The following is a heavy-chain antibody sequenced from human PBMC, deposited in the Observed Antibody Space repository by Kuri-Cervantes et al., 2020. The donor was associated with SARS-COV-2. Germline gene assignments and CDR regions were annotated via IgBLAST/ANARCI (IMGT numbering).Heavy chain of an antibody. J-gene: IGHJ4*02. CDR1: GFTFSSYW. V-gene: IGHV3-74*01. CDR3: ARDLLTTVTLDY. CDR2: INSDGSST. D-gene: IGHD4-17*01. Sequence: GESLKISCAASGFTFSSYWMHWVRQAPGKGLVWVSRINSDGSSTSYADSVKGRFTISRDNAKNTLYLQMNSLRAEDTAVYYCARDLLTTVTLDYWGQGTLVTVSS.